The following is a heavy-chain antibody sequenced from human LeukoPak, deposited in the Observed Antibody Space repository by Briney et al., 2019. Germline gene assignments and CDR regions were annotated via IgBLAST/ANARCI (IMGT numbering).Heavy chain of an antibody. CDR2: IYTSGST. J-gene: IGHJ6*03. CDR1: GGSISSGSHY. V-gene: IGHV4-61*02. Sequence: SETLSLTCTVSGGSISSGSHYWSWIRQPAGKGLEWIGRIYTSGSTNYNPSLKSRVTISVDTSKNQFSLKLSSVTAADTAVYCCASGVRCSSTSCFNGQYYYYYMDVWGKGTTVTVSS. D-gene: IGHD2-2*01. CDR3: ASGVRCSSTSCFNGQYYYYYMDV.